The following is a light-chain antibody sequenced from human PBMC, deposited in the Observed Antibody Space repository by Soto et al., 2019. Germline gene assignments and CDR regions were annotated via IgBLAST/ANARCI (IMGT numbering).Light chain of an antibody. CDR1: SSDVGSYNV. CDR2: EAT. CDR3: CSYAGRGTWV. V-gene: IGLV2-23*01. J-gene: IGLJ3*02. Sequence: QSALTQPASVSGSPGQSITISCTGTSSDVGSYNVVSWYGQHPGKAPRLMIYEATKWPSGVSDRFSGSKSGNTASLTISGLQAEDEADYYCCSYAGRGTWVFGGGTKLTVL.